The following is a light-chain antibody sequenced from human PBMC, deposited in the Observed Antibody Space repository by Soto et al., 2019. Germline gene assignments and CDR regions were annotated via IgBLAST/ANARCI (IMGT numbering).Light chain of an antibody. CDR2: EVS. V-gene: IGLV2-14*01. CDR3: SSYTSSSTLV. J-gene: IGLJ1*01. CDR1: SSDVGGYNY. Sequence: QSVLTQPASVSGSPGQSITISCTGTSSDVGGYNYVSWYQQHPGKAPKLMIYEVSNRPSGVSNRFSGSKSGNTASLTISGLQAEDEADYYCSSYTSSSTLVFGPGTKVIV.